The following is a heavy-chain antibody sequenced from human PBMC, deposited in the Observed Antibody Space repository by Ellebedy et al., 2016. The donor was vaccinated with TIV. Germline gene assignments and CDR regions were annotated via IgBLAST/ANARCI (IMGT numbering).Heavy chain of an antibody. D-gene: IGHD2-2*01. J-gene: IGHJ6*02. V-gene: IGHV4-34*01. CDR3: ARAPHIVVVPVAKDVMDV. Sequence: MPSETLSLTCAVYGGSFNDYYWSWIRQPPGKGLEWIGEINHSGSTNYNPSLKSRVTISVDTSKNQFSLKLSSVTAADTAVYYCARAPHIVVVPVAKDVMDVWGQGTTVTVSS. CDR1: GGSFNDYY. CDR2: INHSGST.